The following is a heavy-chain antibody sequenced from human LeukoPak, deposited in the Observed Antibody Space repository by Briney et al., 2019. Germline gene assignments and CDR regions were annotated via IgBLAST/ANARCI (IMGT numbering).Heavy chain of an antibody. CDR3: ARDSLYSSSWY. D-gene: IGHD6-13*01. J-gene: IGHJ4*02. CDR2: IYSGGGT. CDR1: GFTVSSNY. Sequence: PGGSLRLSCVASGFTVSSNYMSWVRQAPGKGLEWVSVIYSGGGTYYADSVKGRFTISRENSKNTLYLQMNSLRAEDTAVYYCARDSLYSSSWYGGQGTLVTVSS. V-gene: IGHV3-66*01.